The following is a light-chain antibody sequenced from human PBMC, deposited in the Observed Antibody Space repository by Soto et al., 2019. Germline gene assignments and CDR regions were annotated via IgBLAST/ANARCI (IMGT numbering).Light chain of an antibody. J-gene: IGKJ1*01. CDR2: DAS. Sequence: ETVLTQSPGTLSLSPGERATLSCRASQSVSSSYLAWYQQKPGQAPRLLIYDASSRATGIPDRFSGSGSGTDFTLTISILEPEDFAVYYCQQYGSSPQAFGQGTKVDIK. V-gene: IGKV3-20*01. CDR1: QSVSSSY. CDR3: QQYGSSPQA.